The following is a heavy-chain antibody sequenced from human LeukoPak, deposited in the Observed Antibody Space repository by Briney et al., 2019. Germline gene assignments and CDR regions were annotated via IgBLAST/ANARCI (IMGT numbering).Heavy chain of an antibody. D-gene: IGHD5-12*01. J-gene: IGHJ4*02. CDR2: ISGSGAST. V-gene: IGHV3-23*01. Sequence: GGSLRLSCAASGFTFSSFAMSWVRQAPGRGLEWVSSISGSGASTYYADSVKGRFTISRDNSKNTLYLQMNSLRAEDTAVYYCAKDRWDSGYDNFDYWGQGTLVTVSS. CDR1: GFTFSSFA. CDR3: AKDRWDSGYDNFDY.